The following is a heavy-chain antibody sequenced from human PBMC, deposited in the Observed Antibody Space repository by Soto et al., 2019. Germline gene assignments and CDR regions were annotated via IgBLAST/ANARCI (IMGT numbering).Heavy chain of an antibody. CDR3: AKDRSSGAYNWFDP. CDR2: INRDGSTT. Sequence: EVQLVESGGGLVQPGGSLRLSCTASGFTFSSYWMHWVRQAPGKGLVWVSHINRDGSTTNYADSVKGRFTISRDNAKNTLYLQMNSLRAEDTAVYYCAKDRSSGAYNWFDPWGQGILVTVSS. CDR1: GFTFSSYW. D-gene: IGHD6-19*01. J-gene: IGHJ5*02. V-gene: IGHV3-74*01.